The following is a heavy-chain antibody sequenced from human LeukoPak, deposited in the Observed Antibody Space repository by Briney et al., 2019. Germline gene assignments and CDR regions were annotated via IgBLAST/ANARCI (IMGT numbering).Heavy chain of an antibody. J-gene: IGHJ1*01. D-gene: IGHD5-24*01. CDR1: GFTFSRYA. CDR2: ISYDGSKK. Sequence: PGRSLRLPCVASGFTFSRYAMHWVRQAPGKGLEWVAVISYDGSKKYYADSVKGRFTISRDNSKNTLYLQMNSLRAEDTAVYHCARAREMNTIALSEHWGQGTRVSVSS. CDR3: ARAREMNTIALSEH. V-gene: IGHV3-30-3*01.